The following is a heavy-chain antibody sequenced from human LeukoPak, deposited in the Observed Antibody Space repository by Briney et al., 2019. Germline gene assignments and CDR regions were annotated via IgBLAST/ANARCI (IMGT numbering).Heavy chain of an antibody. CDR3: ASYREAYDLYPHGLDV. J-gene: IGHJ3*01. V-gene: IGHV4-61*02. CDR1: GASVITTADF. CDR2: SYASGNT. Sequence: SQTLSLTCSVSGASVITTADFWNWIRQPDGEGLEWIGRSYASGNTHYNPSLKSRVTMSLDTSKNQFSLTMNSVTAADSAVYFCASYREAYDLYPHGLDVWGRGTVVTVSS. D-gene: IGHD5-24*01.